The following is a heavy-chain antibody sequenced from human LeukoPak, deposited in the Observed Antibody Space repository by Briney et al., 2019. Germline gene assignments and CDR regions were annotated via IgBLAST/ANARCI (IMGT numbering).Heavy chain of an antibody. V-gene: IGHV1-69*13. J-gene: IGHJ5*02. D-gene: IGHD6-6*01. Sequence: SVKVSCKASGGTFSSYAISWVRQAPGQGLEWMGGIVPIFGTANYARKFQGRVTITADESTSTAYMELSSLRSEDTAVYYCAMGGSSSLANWFDPWGQGTLVTVSS. CDR3: AMGGSSSLANWFDP. CDR2: IVPIFGTA. CDR1: GGTFSSYA.